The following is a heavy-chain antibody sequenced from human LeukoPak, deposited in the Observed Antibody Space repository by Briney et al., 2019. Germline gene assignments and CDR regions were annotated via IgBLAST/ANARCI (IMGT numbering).Heavy chain of an antibody. CDR3: ARGYSSSWYFNWFDP. D-gene: IGHD6-13*01. CDR2: IYHSGTT. V-gene: IGHV4-38-2*02. CDR1: GYSLSSGYF. J-gene: IGHJ5*02. Sequence: SETLSLTCTVSGYSLSSGYFWGWIRQPPGKGLEWIGSIYHSGTTYYNPSLKSRVTISVDTSKNQFSLKLTSVTAADTAVYYCARGYSSSWYFNWFDPGGQGTLVTVSS.